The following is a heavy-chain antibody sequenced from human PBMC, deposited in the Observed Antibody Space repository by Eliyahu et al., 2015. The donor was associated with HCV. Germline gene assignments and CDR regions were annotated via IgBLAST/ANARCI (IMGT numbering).Heavy chain of an antibody. J-gene: IGHJ6*02. CDR3: VRPGPFYYFAMDV. CDR1: GFXXTTXGMR. V-gene: IGHV2-70*04. D-gene: IGHD2-8*02. Sequence: QVTLKESGPALVKPTQTLTLTCSXSGFXXTTXGMRLVWXRQPPGXALEWLARIDWDGEKLYSPSLRTRLSLSTDTSRNHVVLTMTNMDPVDTATYYCVRPGPFYYFAMDVWGQGTTVTVSS. CDR2: IDWDGEK.